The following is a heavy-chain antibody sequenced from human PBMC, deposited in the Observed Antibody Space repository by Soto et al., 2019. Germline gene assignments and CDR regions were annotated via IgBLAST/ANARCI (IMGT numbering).Heavy chain of an antibody. CDR1: GFTFSSYS. V-gene: IGHV3-21*01. Sequence: GGSLRLSCAASGFTFSSYSMNWVRQAPGKGLEWVSSISSSSSYIYYADSVKGRFTISRDNAKNSLYLQMNSLRAEDTAVYYCARGEGGYCSGGSCYSPNWYFALWGRGTLVTVSS. CDR2: ISSSSSYI. J-gene: IGHJ2*01. CDR3: ARGEGGYCSGGSCYSPNWYFAL. D-gene: IGHD2-15*01.